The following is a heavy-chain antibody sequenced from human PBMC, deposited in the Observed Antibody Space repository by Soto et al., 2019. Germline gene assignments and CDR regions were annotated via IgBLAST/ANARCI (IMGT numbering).Heavy chain of an antibody. CDR1: GGTFSSYA. Sequence: SVKVSCKASGGTFSSYAISWVRQAPGQGLEWMGGVIPIFGTANYAQKFQGRVTITADESTSTAYMELSSLRSEDTAVYYCARDLAYCGGDCYYLNWFDPWGQGTLVTVS. CDR2: VIPIFGTA. J-gene: IGHJ5*02. D-gene: IGHD2-21*02. CDR3: ARDLAYCGGDCYYLNWFDP. V-gene: IGHV1-69*13.